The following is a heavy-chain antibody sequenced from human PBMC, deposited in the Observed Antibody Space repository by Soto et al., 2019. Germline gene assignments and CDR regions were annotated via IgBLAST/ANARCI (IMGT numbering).Heavy chain of an antibody. V-gene: IGHV1-24*01. Sequence: ASVKASCKVSGYPLTELSMHWVRQAPGKGLEWMGGFDPEAGETIYAQKFQGRVTMTEDTSTVTAYMELSSLRSEVTTVYYCATGYSGYVDYWGQGSLVSVSS. CDR2: FDPEAGET. D-gene: IGHD2-15*01. J-gene: IGHJ4*02. CDR3: ATGYSGYVDY. CDR1: GYPLTELS.